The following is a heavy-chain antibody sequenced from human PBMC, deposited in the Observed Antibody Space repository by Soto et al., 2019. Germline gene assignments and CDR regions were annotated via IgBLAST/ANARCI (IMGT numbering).Heavy chain of an antibody. CDR2: ISGSGGST. V-gene: IGHV3-23*01. D-gene: IGHD6-19*01. CDR3: AKGWGSGWYNDYYYGMDV. J-gene: IGHJ6*02. CDR1: GGSFSGYY. Sequence: PSETLSLTCAVYGGSFSGYYWSWVRQAPGKGLEWVSAISGSGGSTYYADSVKGRFTISRDNSKNTLYLQMNSLRAEDTAVYHCAKGWGSGWYNDYYYGMDVWGQGTTVTVSS.